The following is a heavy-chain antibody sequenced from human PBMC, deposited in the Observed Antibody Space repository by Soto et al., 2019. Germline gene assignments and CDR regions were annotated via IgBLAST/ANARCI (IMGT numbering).Heavy chain of an antibody. CDR2: ISGSGGST. CDR1: GFTFSSYA. D-gene: IGHD6-13*01. J-gene: IGHJ4*02. CDR3: AKDKESIAAAGTYYFDY. Sequence: GGSLRLSCAASGFTFSSYAMSWVRQAPGKGLEWVSAISGSGGSTYYADSVKGRFTISRDNSKNTLYLQMNSLRAEDTAVYYCAKDKESIAAAGTYYFDYWGQGTLVTVSS. V-gene: IGHV3-23*01.